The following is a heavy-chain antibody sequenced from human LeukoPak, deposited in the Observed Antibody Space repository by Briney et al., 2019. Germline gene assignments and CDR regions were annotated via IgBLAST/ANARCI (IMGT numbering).Heavy chain of an antibody. J-gene: IGHJ4*02. CDR2: ISSSSSYI. Sequence: GGSLRLSCAASGFTFSSYSMNWVRQTPGKGLEWVSSISSSSSYIFYADSVKGRFTMSRDNAKKSLFLQMNSLRADDTAVYYCVRDRGISFYFDYWGQGTLVTVSS. D-gene: IGHD3-16*02. CDR3: VRDRGISFYFDY. V-gene: IGHV3-21*01. CDR1: GFTFSSYS.